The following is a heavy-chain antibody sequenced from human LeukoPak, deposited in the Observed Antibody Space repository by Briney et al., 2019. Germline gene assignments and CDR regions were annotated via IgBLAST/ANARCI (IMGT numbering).Heavy chain of an antibody. J-gene: IGHJ4*02. Sequence: GRSLRLSCAASGFTFSSYAMHWVRQAPGKGLEWVAVISYDGGNKYYADSVKGRFTISRDNSKNTLYLQMNSLRAEDTAVYYCARGAAAGTVFDYWGQGTLVTVSS. CDR1: GFTFSSYA. CDR2: ISYDGGNK. D-gene: IGHD6-13*01. CDR3: ARGAAAGTVFDY. V-gene: IGHV3-30-3*01.